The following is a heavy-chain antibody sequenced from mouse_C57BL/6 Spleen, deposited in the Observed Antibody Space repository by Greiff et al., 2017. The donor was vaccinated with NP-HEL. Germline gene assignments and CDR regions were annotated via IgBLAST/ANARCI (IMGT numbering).Heavy chain of an antibody. CDR2: IRLKSDNYAT. Sequence: EVKLEESGGGLVQPGGSMKLSCVASGFTFSNYWMNWVRQSPEKGLEWVAQIRLKSDNYATHYAESVKGRFTISRDDSKSSVYLQMNNLRAEDTGIYYCTSTALGFAYWGQGTLVTVSA. CDR1: GFTFSNYW. V-gene: IGHV6-3*01. CDR3: TSTALGFAY. J-gene: IGHJ3*01. D-gene: IGHD3-1*01.